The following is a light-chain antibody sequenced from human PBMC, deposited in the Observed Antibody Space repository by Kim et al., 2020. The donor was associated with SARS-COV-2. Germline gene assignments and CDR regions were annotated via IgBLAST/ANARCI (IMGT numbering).Light chain of an antibody. V-gene: IGLV3-21*04. J-gene: IGLJ3*02. CDR1: NIGSKT. CDR3: QVWDSSGDPAGV. Sequence: SYELTQPPSVSVAPGKTATMTCGGNNIGSKTVQWYQQKPGQAPVLVIYYNSDRPSGIPERFSGSNSGNTATLTGSRVEAGDEADFYCQVWDSSGDPAGV. CDR2: YNS.